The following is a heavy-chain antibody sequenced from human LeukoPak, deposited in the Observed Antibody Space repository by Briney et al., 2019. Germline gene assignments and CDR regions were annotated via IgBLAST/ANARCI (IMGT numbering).Heavy chain of an antibody. J-gene: IGHJ4*02. CDR3: ARARYCSGGSCYTPDY. V-gene: IGHV1-8*02. CDR1: GYTFTSYG. D-gene: IGHD2-15*01. CDR2: MNPNSGNT. Sequence: ASVKVSCKASGYTFTSYGINWVRQATGQGLEWMGWMNPNSGNTGYAQKFQGRVTMTRNTSISTAYMELSSLRSEDTAVCYCARARYCSGGSCYTPDYWGQGTLVTVPS.